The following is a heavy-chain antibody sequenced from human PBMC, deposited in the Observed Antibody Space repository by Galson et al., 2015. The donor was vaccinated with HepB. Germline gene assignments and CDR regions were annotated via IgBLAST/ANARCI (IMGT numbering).Heavy chain of an antibody. J-gene: IGHJ4*02. CDR1: GFSFSTYD. CDR2: ISHDGSRK. D-gene: IGHD3-22*01. V-gene: IGHV3-30*18. Sequence: SLRLSCAASGFSFSTYDMHWARQAPGKGLEWVAAISHDGSRKYYTDSVKGRFTISRDNSKNTLYLQMNSLRAEDTAVYYCAKNRYYDSGFSYTAFDYWGQGTLVTVSS. CDR3: AKNRYYDSGFSYTAFDY.